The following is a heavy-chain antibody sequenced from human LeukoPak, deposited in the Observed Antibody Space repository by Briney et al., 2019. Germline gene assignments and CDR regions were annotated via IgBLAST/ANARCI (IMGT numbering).Heavy chain of an antibody. CDR2: INAGNGNT. CDR1: GYTFTSYA. D-gene: IGHD2-2*01. J-gene: IGHJ5*02. CDR3: ARDADAGCSSISCYLWFDP. V-gene: IGHV1-3*01. Sequence: ASVKVSCKASGYTFTSYAMHWVRQAPGQRLEWMGWINAGNGNTKYSQKFQGRVTITRDTSASTAYMELSSLRSEDTAVYYCARDADAGCSSISCYLWFDPWGQGTLVTVSS.